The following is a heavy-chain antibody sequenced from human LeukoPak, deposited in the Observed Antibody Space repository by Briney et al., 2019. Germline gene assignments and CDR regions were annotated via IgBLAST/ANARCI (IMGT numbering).Heavy chain of an antibody. CDR2: VNRDGKEK. CDR1: GFTFNKYW. J-gene: IGHJ3*02. Sequence: PGGSLGLSCVASGFTFNKYWMIWVRQAPGKGLEWVANVNRDGKEKHYVDSVEGRFAISRDNAKNSLYLQMNSLRNEDTAVYYCVRDDGNRTGSTYYDAFDIWGQGTLVTVSS. V-gene: IGHV3-7*03. CDR3: VRDDGNRTGSTYYDAFDI. D-gene: IGHD2/OR15-2a*01.